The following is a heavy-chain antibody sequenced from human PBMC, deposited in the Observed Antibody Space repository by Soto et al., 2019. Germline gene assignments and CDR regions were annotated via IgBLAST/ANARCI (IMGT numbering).Heavy chain of an antibody. V-gene: IGHV1-69*06. CDR3: ARDNIEYSSLRYYYGMDV. Sequence: ASVKVSCKASGGTFSSYAISWVRQAPGQGLEWMGGIIPIFGTANYAQKFQGRVTITADKSTSTAYMELSSLRSEDTAVYYCARDNIEYSSLRYYYGMDVWGQGTTVTVSS. D-gene: IGHD6-6*01. CDR2: IIPIFGTA. CDR1: GGTFSSYA. J-gene: IGHJ6*02.